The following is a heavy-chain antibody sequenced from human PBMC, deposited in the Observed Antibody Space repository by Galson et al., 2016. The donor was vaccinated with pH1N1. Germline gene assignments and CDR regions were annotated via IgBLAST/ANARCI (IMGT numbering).Heavy chain of an antibody. Sequence: SVKVSCKASGYTFSSFYMHWVRQAPGQGHEWMGIIDPSGVTTIYAQKFQGRVTLTRDTSTRTVYMELTSLGSEDTAVYYCARDAGSYYGYFDYWGQGTLVTASS. D-gene: IGHD3-10*01. CDR3: ARDAGSYYGYFDY. J-gene: IGHJ4*02. V-gene: IGHV1-46*01. CDR1: GYTFSSFY. CDR2: IDPSGVTT.